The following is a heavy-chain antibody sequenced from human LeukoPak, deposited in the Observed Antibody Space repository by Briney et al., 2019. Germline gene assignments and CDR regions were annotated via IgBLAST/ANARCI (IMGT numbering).Heavy chain of an antibody. CDR2: INHSGST. Sequence: PSETLSLTCAVYGGSFSGYYWSWIRQPPGKGLEWIGEINHSGSTNYNPSLKSRVTISVDTSKNQFSLKLSSVTAADTAVYYCARSQLYGSGSYGDWFDPWGQGTLVTVS. CDR3: ARSQLYGSGSYGDWFDP. D-gene: IGHD3-10*01. V-gene: IGHV4-34*01. CDR1: GGSFSGYY. J-gene: IGHJ5*02.